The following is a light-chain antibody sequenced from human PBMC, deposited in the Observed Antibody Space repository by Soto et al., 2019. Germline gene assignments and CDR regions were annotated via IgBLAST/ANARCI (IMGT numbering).Light chain of an antibody. CDR1: SSDVGAYNY. J-gene: IGLJ2*01. Sequence: QSALTQPASVSGSPGQSITISCTGSSSDVGAYNYVSWYQQHPGKAPRLMIYEVTNRPSGVSNRFSGSNSGNTASLTISGRRDEEEDAYYCSSYSTGSTPVVFGGGTKLTVL. V-gene: IGLV2-14*01. CDR2: EVT. CDR3: SSYSTGSTPVV.